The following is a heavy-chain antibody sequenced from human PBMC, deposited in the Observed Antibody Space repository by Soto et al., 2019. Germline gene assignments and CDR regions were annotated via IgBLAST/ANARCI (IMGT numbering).Heavy chain of an antibody. V-gene: IGHV3-30*18. D-gene: IGHD1-1*01. Sequence: QVQLLESGGGVVQPGRSLRLSCAASGFTFSNYGMHWVRQAPGKGLEWVALISYDGYNKYYADSVKGRFTISRDSSKSARYLQMDSLKAEDTAVYYCAKDPANVEIHAAFDYWGQGTLVTVSS. CDR3: AKDPANVEIHAAFDY. CDR2: ISYDGYNK. CDR1: GFTFSNYG. J-gene: IGHJ4*02.